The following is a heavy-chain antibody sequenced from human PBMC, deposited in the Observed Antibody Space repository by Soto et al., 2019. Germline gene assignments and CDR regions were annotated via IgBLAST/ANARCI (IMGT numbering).Heavy chain of an antibody. D-gene: IGHD1-26*01. V-gene: IGHV1-69*12. CDR1: GGTFSSYA. Sequence: QVQLVQSGAEVKKPGSSVKVSCKASGGTFSSYAISCVRQAPGQGLEWMGGIIPIFGTANYAHKFQGRVTITADDSPRTAYMELSSLGSEDTAVYYCAGFSGCYYLAAFDIGGQGTMVTVSS. J-gene: IGHJ3*02. CDR3: AGFSGCYYLAAFDI. CDR2: IIPIFGTA.